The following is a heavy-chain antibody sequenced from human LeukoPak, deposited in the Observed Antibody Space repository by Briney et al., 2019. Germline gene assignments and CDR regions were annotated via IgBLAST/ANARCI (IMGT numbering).Heavy chain of an antibody. V-gene: IGHV3-23*01. Sequence: PGGSLRLSCAASGFAFSSQAMGWVRQAPGKGLEWVSVISDSGSITYYADSVKGRFTISRDNSKNTLYLQMNSLRAEDTAVYYCAKSGYSGYDEGDLNYWGQGTLVTVSS. CDR3: AKSGYSGYDEGDLNY. CDR1: GFAFSSQA. D-gene: IGHD5-12*01. CDR2: ISDSGSIT. J-gene: IGHJ4*02.